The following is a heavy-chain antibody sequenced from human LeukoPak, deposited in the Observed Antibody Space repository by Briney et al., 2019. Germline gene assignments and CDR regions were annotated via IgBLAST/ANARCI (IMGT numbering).Heavy chain of an antibody. Sequence: PGGSLRLSCAASGFTFSNYGMHWVRQAPGKGLEWVAVLCYDGSNKYYADSVKGRFTISRDNSKNTLYLQMNSLRADDTAVYYCARDYSYGHDGGMDVWGQGTTVTVSS. D-gene: IGHD5-18*01. CDR1: GFTFSNYG. V-gene: IGHV3-33*01. CDR3: ARDYSYGHDGGMDV. J-gene: IGHJ6*02. CDR2: LCYDGSNK.